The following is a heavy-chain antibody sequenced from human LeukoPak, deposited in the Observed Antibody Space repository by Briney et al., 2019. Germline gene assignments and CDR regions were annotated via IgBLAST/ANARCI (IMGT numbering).Heavy chain of an antibody. CDR1: EFTFSKYW. D-gene: IGHD2-21*01. J-gene: IGHJ6*03. CDR3: ATLLPMDV. V-gene: IGHV3-7*01. CDR2: IKEDGSEK. Sequence: PGGSLRLSCAASEFTFSKYWMSWVRQAPGKGLQWLAHIKEDGSEKYYVDSVKGRFIISRDNAKNSLYLEMNSLRGEDTAVDYRATLLPMDVWGTGTTVTVSS.